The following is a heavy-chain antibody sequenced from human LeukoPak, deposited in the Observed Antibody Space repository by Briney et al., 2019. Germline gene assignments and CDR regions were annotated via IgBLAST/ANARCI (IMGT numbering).Heavy chain of an antibody. CDR3: ARHGDGSGTWFDP. CDR1: GFTFSNSW. J-gene: IGHJ5*02. Sequence: QPGGSLRLSCAASGFTFSNSWMIWVRQAPGKGLEWVANIKQGGSEKYYVDSVKGRFTISRDNAKNSLYLQMISLRTEDTAVYYCARHGDGSGTWFDPWGQGTLVTVSS. CDR2: IKQGGSEK. D-gene: IGHD3-10*01. V-gene: IGHV3-7*04.